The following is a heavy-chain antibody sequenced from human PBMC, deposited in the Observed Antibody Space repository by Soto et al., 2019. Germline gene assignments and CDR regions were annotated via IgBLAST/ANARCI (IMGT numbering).Heavy chain of an antibody. CDR2: ISYDGINK. D-gene: IGHD3-10*01. CDR1: GFTFSSYG. V-gene: IGHV3-30*18. Sequence: PGGSLRLSYAASGFTFSSYGMHWCRQAPGKGLEWVAVISYDGINKYYADSVKGRFTISRDNSKNTLYLQMNSLRAEDTAVYYCAKMDPRGAFDIWGQGTMVTVSS. J-gene: IGHJ3*02. CDR3: AKMDPRGAFDI.